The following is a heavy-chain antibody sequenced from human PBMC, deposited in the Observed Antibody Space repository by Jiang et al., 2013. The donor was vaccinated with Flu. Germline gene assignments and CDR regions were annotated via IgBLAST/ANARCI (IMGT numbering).Heavy chain of an antibody. CDR1: GFTFSSYG. CDR3: AKDSSSSWAYYFDY. V-gene: IGHV3-30*02. CDR2: IRYDGSNK. D-gene: IGHD6-13*01. Sequence: RLSCAASGFTFSSYGMHWVRQAPGKGLEWVAFIRYDGSNKYYADSVKGRFTISRDNSKNTLYLQMNSLRAEDAAVYYCAKDSSSSWAYYFDYWGQGTLVTVSS. J-gene: IGHJ4*02.